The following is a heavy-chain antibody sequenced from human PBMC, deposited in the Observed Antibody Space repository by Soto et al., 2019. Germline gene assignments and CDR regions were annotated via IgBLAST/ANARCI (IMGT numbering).Heavy chain of an antibody. V-gene: IGHV3-30*04. CDR2: INNDGSGK. CDR1: GFRFDHHA. CDR3: ARDYYGSGSYYNF. D-gene: IGHD3-10*01. J-gene: IGHJ4*02. Sequence: GGSLRLSCVASGFRFDHHAMHWVRQAPGKGLVWVARINNDGSGKTYADSVKGRFTISRDNSKNTLYLQMNSLRAEDTAVYYCARDYYGSGSYYNFWSQGTLVTVSS.